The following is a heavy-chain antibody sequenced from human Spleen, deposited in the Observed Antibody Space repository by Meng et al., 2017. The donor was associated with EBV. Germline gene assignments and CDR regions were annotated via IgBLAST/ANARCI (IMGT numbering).Heavy chain of an antibody. J-gene: IGHJ5*02. Sequence: QVQLVQSGSEMREPGAKVKISCKAAGYNFTNYHLNWVRQAPGQGLEWMGWINTNTGNPTYARGFTGRFVFSLDTSVSTAFLQISSLTADDTAVYYCAAWAEQLANWFDPWGQGTLVTVSS. D-gene: IGHD6-13*01. CDR1: GYNFTNYH. CDR3: AAWAEQLANWFDP. V-gene: IGHV7-4-1*02. CDR2: INTNTGNP.